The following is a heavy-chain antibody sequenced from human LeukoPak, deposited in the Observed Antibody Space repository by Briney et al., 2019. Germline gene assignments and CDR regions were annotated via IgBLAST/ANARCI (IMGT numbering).Heavy chain of an antibody. CDR1: GYIFSDYY. CDR2: INSNSGTT. Sequence: GASVKVSCRTSGYIFSDYYIHWLRQAPGQGPEWMGCINSNSGTTNYAPTFQGRVTMTRDTSSSTAYMELNRLTPDDTAVYYCARPLAEQLARVGLDYWGQGTLVTVPS. J-gene: IGHJ4*02. V-gene: IGHV1-2*02. CDR3: ARPLAEQLARVGLDY. D-gene: IGHD1-1*01.